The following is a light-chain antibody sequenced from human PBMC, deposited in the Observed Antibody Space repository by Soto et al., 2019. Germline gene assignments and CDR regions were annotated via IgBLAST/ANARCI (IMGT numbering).Light chain of an antibody. CDR3: NSYNTRAAYV. J-gene: IGLJ1*01. Sequence: QSALTQPASVSGSPGQSITISCTGTSSDVGGYNYVSWYQHHPGAAPNLIIFEVTKRPSGVPYRFSGSTSANTASMTISGRPAEDADDYFGNSYNTRAAYVFGAGTQVTVL. CDR1: SSDVGGYNY. CDR2: EVT. V-gene: IGLV2-14*01.